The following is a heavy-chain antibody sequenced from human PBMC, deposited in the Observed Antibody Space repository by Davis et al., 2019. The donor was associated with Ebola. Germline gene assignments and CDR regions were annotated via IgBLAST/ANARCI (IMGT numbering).Heavy chain of an antibody. CDR1: GFTFSRYS. CDR2: ISYDGSNK. D-gene: IGHD4-17*01. J-gene: IGHJ6*04. Sequence: GGSLRLSCAASGFTFSRYSMNWVRQAPGKGLERVALISYDGSNKYYADSVKGRFTISRDNSKNTLYLQMNSLRAEDTAVYYCARATGMDVWGKGTTVTVSS. V-gene: IGHV3-30*03. CDR3: ARATGMDV.